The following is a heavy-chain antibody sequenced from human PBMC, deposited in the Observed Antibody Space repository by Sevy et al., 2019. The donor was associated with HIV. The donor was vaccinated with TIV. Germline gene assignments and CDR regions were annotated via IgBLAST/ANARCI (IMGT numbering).Heavy chain of an antibody. V-gene: IGHV4-39*01. CDR3: ARYLRGDHAGGFDF. Sequence: SETLSLTCTVSSGTISSSSYYWGWIRQSPGKGQEWIASIDYIGTTYYNLALKSRVTITGDRSKNEVSLNLRFVTAADAAVYYCARYLRGDHAGGFDFWGQGTPVTVSS. CDR2: IDYIGTT. D-gene: IGHD4-17*01. CDR1: SGTISSSSYY. J-gene: IGHJ5*01.